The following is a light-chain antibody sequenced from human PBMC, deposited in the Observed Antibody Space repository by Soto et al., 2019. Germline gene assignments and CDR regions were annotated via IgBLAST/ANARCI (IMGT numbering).Light chain of an antibody. J-gene: IGKJ2*01. CDR3: QQYNDWPPMYT. CDR1: QSVGSK. Sequence: EIVMTQSPDTLAMSPGEIATLSCRASQSVGSKLAWYQQKPGQAPRLLIYGESTRATGIPARFSGSGSGTEFTLTITSLQSEDFAVYFCQQYNDWPPMYTLGQGTKLEIK. CDR2: GES. V-gene: IGKV3-15*01.